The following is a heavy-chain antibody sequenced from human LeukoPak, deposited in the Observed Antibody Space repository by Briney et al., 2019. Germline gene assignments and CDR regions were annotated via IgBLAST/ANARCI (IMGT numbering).Heavy chain of an antibody. V-gene: IGHV4-34*01. CDR3: ARVVYSYGYTVDY. CDR1: GGSFCGYY. Sequence: SETLSLTCAVYGGSFCGYYWSWIRQPPGRGLEWIGEINHSGSTNYNPSLKSRVTISVDTSKNQFSLKLSSVTAADTAVYYCARVVYSYGYTVDYWGQGTLVTVSS. D-gene: IGHD5-18*01. CDR2: INHSGST. J-gene: IGHJ4*02.